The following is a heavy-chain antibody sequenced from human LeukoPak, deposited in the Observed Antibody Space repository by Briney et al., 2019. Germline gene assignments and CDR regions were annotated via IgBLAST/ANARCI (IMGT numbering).Heavy chain of an antibody. CDR1: GFTLSSSW. J-gene: IGHJ4*02. CDR3: ARDLSFSPDH. CDR2: VSPDGNLA. Sequence: GGSLRLSCAGSGFTLSSSWMHWVRQAPGEGPVWVAHVSPDGNLANYADSVKGRFIISRDNAKNTLFLQMNSLRAEDTAVYYCARDLSFSPDHWGQGTLVTVSS. V-gene: IGHV3-74*01.